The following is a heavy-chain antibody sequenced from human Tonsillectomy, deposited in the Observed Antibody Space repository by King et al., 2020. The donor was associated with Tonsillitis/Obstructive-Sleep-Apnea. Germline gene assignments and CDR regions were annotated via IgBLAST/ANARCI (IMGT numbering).Heavy chain of an antibody. D-gene: IGHD3-10*01. Sequence: QLVQSGAEVKKPGASVKVSCKASGYTFTSYYMHWVRQAPGQGLEWMGIINPSGGSTSSAQKFQGRVTMTRDTYTSTVYMELRSLRSEDTAVYYWARGINKTPHRAFGYWGQGTLVTVSP. CDR2: INPSGGST. CDR1: GYTFTSYY. J-gene: IGHJ4*02. CDR3: ARGINKTPHRAFGY. V-gene: IGHV1-46*01.